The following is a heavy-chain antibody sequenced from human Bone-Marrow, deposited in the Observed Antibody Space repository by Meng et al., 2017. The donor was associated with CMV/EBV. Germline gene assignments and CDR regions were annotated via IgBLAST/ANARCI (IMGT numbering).Heavy chain of an antibody. CDR3: AREFVNYGGNSFDY. J-gene: IGHJ4*02. V-gene: IGHV3-21*01. Sequence: GESLKISCAASGFSFSAYAMNWVRQAPGKGLEWVSSISSTGTYIYYAESVKGRFTISRDNAKNSLYLQMNSLRAEDTAVYYCAREFVNYGGNSFDYWGQGTLVTVSS. D-gene: IGHD4-23*01. CDR2: ISSTGTYI. CDR1: GFSFSAYA.